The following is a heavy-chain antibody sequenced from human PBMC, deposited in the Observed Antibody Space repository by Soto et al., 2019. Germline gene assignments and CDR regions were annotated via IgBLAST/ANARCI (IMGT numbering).Heavy chain of an antibody. D-gene: IGHD3-3*01. V-gene: IGHV1-2*04. CDR1: GYTFTGYY. J-gene: IGHJ5*02. CDR3: ARDAGITISLRFDP. CDR2: INPNSGGT. Sequence: QVQLVQSGAEVKKPGASVKVSCKASGYTFTGYYMHWVRQAPGQGLEWMGWINPNSGGTNYAQKFQGWVTMTRDTSISTAYMELSRLRSDDTAVYYCARDAGITISLRFDPWGQGALVTVSS.